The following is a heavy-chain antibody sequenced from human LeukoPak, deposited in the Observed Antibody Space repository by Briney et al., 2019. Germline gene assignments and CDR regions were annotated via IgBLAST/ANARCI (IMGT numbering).Heavy chain of an antibody. CDR3: ARDSLEYPTSSAAY. V-gene: IGHV3-7*01. Sequence: GGSLRLTCAASGFTFSNNWMSWVRQAPGKGLEWVAIIKQDGSEKYSVDSVKGRFIISRDNAKNSLYLQMNRLRVEDTALYYCARDSLEYPTSSAAYWGQGALVTVSS. D-gene: IGHD6-25*01. J-gene: IGHJ4*02. CDR2: IKQDGSEK. CDR1: GFTFSNNW.